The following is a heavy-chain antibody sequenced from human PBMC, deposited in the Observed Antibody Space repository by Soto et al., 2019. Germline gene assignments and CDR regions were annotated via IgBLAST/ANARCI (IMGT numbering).Heavy chain of an antibody. D-gene: IGHD3-9*01. CDR2: IRKDGSQK. V-gene: IGHV3-33*01. Sequence: QVQLVESGGGVVQPGRSQRLSCVASGFTFSSFGMHWVRQAPGKGLEWVAVIRKDGSQKYYADSVKGRFTISRDNSKDTLYLQMNSLRADDTAVYYCVRDAVLTAFLYWGQGTLVTISS. J-gene: IGHJ4*02. CDR1: GFTFSSFG. CDR3: VRDAVLTAFLY.